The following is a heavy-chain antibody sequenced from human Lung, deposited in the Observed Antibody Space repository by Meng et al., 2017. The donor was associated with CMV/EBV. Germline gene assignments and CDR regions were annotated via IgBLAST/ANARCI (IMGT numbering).Heavy chain of an antibody. V-gene: IGHV4-4*02. CDR2: IDDSGST. CDR3: ARGKQDAWELLAY. J-gene: IGHJ4*02. Sequence: QGSGPGLVKPSRTRSRTCGVSGVSISSNIRWTWVRQPPGKGLEWIGDIDDSGSTNYNPSLNSRISISLDKSKNHFSLKVNSVTAADTAVYYCARGKQDAWELLAYWGQGALVTVSS. D-gene: IGHD1-26*01. CDR1: GVSISSNIR.